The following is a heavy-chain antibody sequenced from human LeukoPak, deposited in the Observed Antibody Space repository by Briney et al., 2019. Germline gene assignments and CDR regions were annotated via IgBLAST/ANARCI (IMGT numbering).Heavy chain of an antibody. CDR2: ISYDGSNK. CDR1: GFTFSTYA. J-gene: IGHJ4*02. D-gene: IGHD2-21*02. Sequence: PGGSLRLSCAASGFTFSTYAMYWVRQAPGKGLEWVALISYDGSNKFYADSVKGRFTISRDNSKDTLYVQMNSLRAEDTAMYYCTANFDFWGQGTLVTVSS. V-gene: IGHV3-30*04. CDR3: TANFDF.